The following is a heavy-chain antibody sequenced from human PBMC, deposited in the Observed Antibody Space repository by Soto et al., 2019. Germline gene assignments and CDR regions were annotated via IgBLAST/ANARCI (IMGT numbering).Heavy chain of an antibody. CDR3: AKDTGDCSRASCNPGSNWLDP. CDR1: GFTFSNYG. V-gene: IGHV3-30*18. D-gene: IGHD2-2*01. Sequence: QVQLVESGGGVVQPGRSLTLSCAASGFTFSNYGMHWVRQAPGKGLEWVAIISYDGSKNYYVDSVKGRFTISRDSSKNTLELRMNSRRAEDKGVEYGAKDTGDCSRASCNPGSNWLDPWGQGTLVTVSS. CDR2: ISYDGSKN. J-gene: IGHJ5*02.